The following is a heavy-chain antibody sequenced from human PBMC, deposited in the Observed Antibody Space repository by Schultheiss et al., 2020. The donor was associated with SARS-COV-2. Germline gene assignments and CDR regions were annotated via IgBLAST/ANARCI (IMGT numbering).Heavy chain of an antibody. D-gene: IGHD3-22*01. J-gene: IGHJ3*02. V-gene: IGHV3-48*01. CDR3: AKSATYYYDSSGYFFRFDAFDI. Sequence: GESLKISCAASGFTFSSYSMNWVRQAPGKGLEWVSYISSSSSTIYYADSVKGLFTISRDNAKNSLYLQMNSLRAEDTAVYYCAKSATYYYDSSGYFFRFDAFDIWGQGTMVTVSS. CDR2: ISSSSSTI. CDR1: GFTFSSYS.